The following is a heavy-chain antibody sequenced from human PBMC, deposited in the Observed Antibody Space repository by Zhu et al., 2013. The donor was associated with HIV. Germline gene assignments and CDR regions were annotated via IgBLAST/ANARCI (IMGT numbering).Heavy chain of an antibody. V-gene: IGHV1-18*04. CDR1: GYTFTSYG. CDR3: TRGGCQYYHDLCADSDF. CDR2: ISPYNGNT. D-gene: IGHD3-22*01. J-gene: IGHJ4*02. Sequence: QVQLVQSGAEVKKPGASVKVSCKASGYTFTSYGIIWVRQAPGQGLEWMGWISPYNGNTNYAQKFQGRVTMSTDTSTSTAYMELRSLRSDDTAVYYCTRGGCQYYHDLCADSDFWGQGTLVTVSS.